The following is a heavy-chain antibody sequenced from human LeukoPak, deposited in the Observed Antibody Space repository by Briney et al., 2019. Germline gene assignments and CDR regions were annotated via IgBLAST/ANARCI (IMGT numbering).Heavy chain of an antibody. CDR1: GFTFSSYA. D-gene: IGHD3-22*01. J-gene: IGHJ4*02. V-gene: IGHV3-23*01. CDR2: ISGSGTST. Sequence: TGGSLRLSCAASGFTFSSYAMSWVRQAPGKGLEWVSTISGSGTSTYYADSVKGRFTISRDNSKNTLYLQTNSLRAEDTAVYYCTKRPVVVITTPYFDYWGQGTLVTVSS. CDR3: TKRPVVVITTPYFDY.